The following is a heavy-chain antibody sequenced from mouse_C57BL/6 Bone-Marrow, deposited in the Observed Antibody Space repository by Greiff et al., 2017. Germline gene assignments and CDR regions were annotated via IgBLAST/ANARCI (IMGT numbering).Heavy chain of an antibody. J-gene: IGHJ4*01. V-gene: IGHV1-26*01. CDR1: GYTFTDYY. Sequence: EVQLQQSGPELVKPGASVKISCKASGYTFTDYYMNWVKQSHGKSLEWIGDINPNNGGTSYNQTFKGKATLTVDKSSSTAYMELRSLTSEDSAVYYCARDLITTGVATDFYAMDYWGQGTSVTVSS. CDR3: ARDLITTGVATDFYAMDY. D-gene: IGHD1-1*01. CDR2: INPNNGGT.